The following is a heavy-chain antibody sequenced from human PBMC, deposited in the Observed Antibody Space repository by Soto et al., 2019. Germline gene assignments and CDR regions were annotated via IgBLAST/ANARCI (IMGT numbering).Heavy chain of an antibody. V-gene: IGHV3-53*01. CDR3: AREGSTRDSNYYYYGMDV. CDR1: GFTFSSYS. J-gene: IGHJ6*02. CDR2: IYSGGST. D-gene: IGHD2-15*01. Sequence: PGGSLRLSCAASGFTFSSYSMNWVRQAPGKGLEWVSVIYSGGSTYYADSVKGRFTISRDNSKNTLYLQMNSLRAEDTAVYYCAREGSTRDSNYYYYGMDVWGQGTTVTVSS.